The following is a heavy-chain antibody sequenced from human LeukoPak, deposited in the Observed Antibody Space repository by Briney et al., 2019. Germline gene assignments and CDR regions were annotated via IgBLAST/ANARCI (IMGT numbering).Heavy chain of an antibody. CDR2: ISYSGST. CDR1: GDFISSSRYY. Sequence: SETLSLTFIVSGDFISSSRYYWGWIRQPPGKGLEWIASISYSGSTYYNPSLKSRVTISVDTSKNQFSLKLSSVTAADTAVYYCASGPAYDILTDYLILPFDYWGQGTLVTVSS. J-gene: IGHJ4*02. V-gene: IGHV4-39*07. CDR3: ASGPAYDILTDYLILPFDY. D-gene: IGHD3-9*01.